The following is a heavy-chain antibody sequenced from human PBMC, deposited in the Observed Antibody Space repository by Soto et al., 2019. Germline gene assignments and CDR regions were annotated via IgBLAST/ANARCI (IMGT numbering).Heavy chain of an antibody. CDR1: GGSIRDGGYY. V-gene: IGHV4-31*03. D-gene: IGHD4-17*01. CDR2: IYYTGSA. CDR3: AKDPSPQPTTVVTPGWFDP. J-gene: IGHJ5*02. Sequence: SETLSLTCTVSGGSIRDGGYYWSWIRQRPGKGLEWLGYIYYTGSAYYNPSLKSRLTTSVDVSKSQFSLKLTSLTAADTAVYYCAKDPSPQPTTVVTPGWFDPWGQGVLVTVSS.